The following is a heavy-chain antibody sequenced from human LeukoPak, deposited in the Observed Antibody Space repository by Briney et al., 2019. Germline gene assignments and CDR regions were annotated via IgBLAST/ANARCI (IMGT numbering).Heavy chain of an antibody. CDR2: IYYSGST. Sequence: PSETLSLTCTVSGGSISSSSYYWGWLRQPPGKGLEWIGSIYYSGSTYYNPSLKSRVTISVDTTKNQFPLKLSSVTAADTAVYYCARPSGSGSPHFDYWGQGTLVTVSS. J-gene: IGHJ4*02. D-gene: IGHD3-10*01. CDR1: GGSISSSSYY. CDR3: ARPSGSGSPHFDY. V-gene: IGHV4-39*06.